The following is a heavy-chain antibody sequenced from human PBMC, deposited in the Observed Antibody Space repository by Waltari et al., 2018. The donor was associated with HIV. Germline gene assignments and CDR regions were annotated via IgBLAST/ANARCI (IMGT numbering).Heavy chain of an antibody. J-gene: IGHJ4*02. CDR1: GFTFDDYA. D-gene: IGHD6-19*01. Sequence: EVQLVESGGGLVQPGRSLRLSCAASGFTFDDYAMQWVRQAPGKGGGWVAGVGGNSGSIGYADAVKGRFTISRDKAKNSLYLQRNSLRAEDTALYYCAKDLAPYGSHGWSLDYWGQGTLVTVSS. V-gene: IGHV3-9*01. CDR2: VGGNSGSI. CDR3: AKDLAPYGSHGWSLDY.